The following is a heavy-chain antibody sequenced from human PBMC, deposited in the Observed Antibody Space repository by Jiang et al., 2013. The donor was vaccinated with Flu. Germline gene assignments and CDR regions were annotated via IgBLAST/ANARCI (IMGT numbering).Heavy chain of an antibody. CDR2: INHSGST. Sequence: LLKPSETLSLTCAVYGGSFSGYYWSWIRQPPGKGLEWIGEINHSGSTNYNPSLKSRVTISVDTSKNQFSLKLSSVTAADTAVYYCARPTGGRIAVAGTRLGAGWFDPWGQGTLVTVSS. CDR1: GGSFSGYY. CDR3: ARPTGGRIAVAGTRLGAGWFDP. D-gene: IGHD6-19*01. J-gene: IGHJ5*02. V-gene: IGHV4-34*01.